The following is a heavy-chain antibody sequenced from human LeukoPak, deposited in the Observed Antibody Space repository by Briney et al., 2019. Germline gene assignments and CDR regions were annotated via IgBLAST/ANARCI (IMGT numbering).Heavy chain of an antibody. Sequence: ASVKVSCKASGYSFTSYYMHWVRQAPGQGLEWMGEINPSGGRTNYAQKFQGRVDMTRETSTSTVYMELSSLSSEDTAVYYCARANYSGSGSHYNPSFFDCWGQGTLVTVSS. V-gene: IGHV1-46*01. CDR3: ARANYSGSGSHYNPSFFDC. CDR1: GYSFTSYY. CDR2: INPSGGRT. D-gene: IGHD3-10*01. J-gene: IGHJ4*02.